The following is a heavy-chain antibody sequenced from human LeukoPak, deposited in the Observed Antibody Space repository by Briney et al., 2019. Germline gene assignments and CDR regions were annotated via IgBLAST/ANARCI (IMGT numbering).Heavy chain of an antibody. D-gene: IGHD2-21*01. V-gene: IGHV3-48*01. J-gene: IGHJ3*02. CDR1: GFTFSNYN. CDR2: ISSGSSTI. Sequence: GGSLRLSCAAPGFTFSNYNMNWVRQAPGKGLEWVSYISSGSSTIYYADSVKGRFTISRDNAKNSLYLQMSSLRAEDTAVYYCVRDTDCGGDCYAVHDAFDIWGQGTMVTVSS. CDR3: VRDTDCGGDCYAVHDAFDI.